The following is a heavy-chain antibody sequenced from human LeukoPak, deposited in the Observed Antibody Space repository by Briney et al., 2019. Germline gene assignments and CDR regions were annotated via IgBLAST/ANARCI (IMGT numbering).Heavy chain of an antibody. D-gene: IGHD1-26*01. V-gene: IGHV3-53*01. Sequence: PGGSLRLSFAASGFTFSSYWMSWVRQAPGKGLEWVSVIYKDGKIYYIDSVKGRFTISRDTSKNTLYLQMNSLRAEDTAVYYCAKSYTGSRLGFDYWGQGTLVTVSS. CDR2: IYKDGKI. CDR3: AKSYTGSRLGFDY. CDR1: GFTFSSYW. J-gene: IGHJ4*02.